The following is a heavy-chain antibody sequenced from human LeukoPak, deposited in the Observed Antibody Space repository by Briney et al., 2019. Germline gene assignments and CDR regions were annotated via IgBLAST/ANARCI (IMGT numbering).Heavy chain of an antibody. Sequence: GASVKVSCKASGYTFSAYCMHWVRQAPGQGLEWMGWINPKSGGTNYAQKFQGRVTITADESTSTAYMELSSLRSEDTAVYYCARDRTLYYYGSGSRFDPWGQGTLVTVSS. CDR3: ARDRTLYYYGSGSRFDP. J-gene: IGHJ5*02. CDR1: GYTFSAYC. CDR2: INPKSGGT. D-gene: IGHD3-10*01. V-gene: IGHV1-2*02.